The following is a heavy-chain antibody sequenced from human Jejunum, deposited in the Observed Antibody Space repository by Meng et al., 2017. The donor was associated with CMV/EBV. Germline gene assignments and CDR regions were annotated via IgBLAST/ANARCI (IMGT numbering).Heavy chain of an antibody. D-gene: IGHD6-19*01. V-gene: IGHV4-4*02. CDR2: IYHSGST. Sequence: QVALTESGPGLVKPSGTLSLTCAVSGGSISSSNWWSWVRQPPGKGLEWIGEIYHSGSTNYNPSLKSRVTISVDKSKNQFSLKLSSVTAADTAVYYCASFPPPGKQWLVTDYWGQGTLVTVSS. J-gene: IGHJ4*02. CDR3: ASFPPPGKQWLVTDY. CDR1: GGSISSSNW.